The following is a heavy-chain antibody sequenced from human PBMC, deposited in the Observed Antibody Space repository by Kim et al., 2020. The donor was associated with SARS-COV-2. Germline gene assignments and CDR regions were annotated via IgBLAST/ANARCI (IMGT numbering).Heavy chain of an antibody. CDR2: ISGSGGST. J-gene: IGHJ6*02. D-gene: IGHD3-10*01. V-gene: IGHV3-23*01. Sequence: GGSLRLSCAASGFTFSSYAMSWVRQAPGKGLEWVSAISGSGGSTYYADSVKGRFTISRDNSKNTLYLQMNSLRAEDTAVYYCAKDGIYGSGSYYGYYYYGMDVWGQGTTVTVSS. CDR3: AKDGIYGSGSYYGYYYYGMDV. CDR1: GFTFSSYA.